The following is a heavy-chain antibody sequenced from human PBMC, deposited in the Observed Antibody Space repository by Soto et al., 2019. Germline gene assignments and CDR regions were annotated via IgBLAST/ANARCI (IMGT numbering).Heavy chain of an antibody. CDR1: GFTFSSYS. J-gene: IGHJ4*02. CDR2: ISSSSSTI. D-gene: IGHD6-19*01. V-gene: IGHV3-48*02. CDR3: AREYSGRGWYRTSGFDY. Sequence: EVQLVESGGGLVQPGGSLRLSCAASGFTFSSYSMNWVRQAPGKGLEWVSYISSSSSTIYYADSVKGRFTISRDNAKNSLYLQMNSLRDEDTAVYYCAREYSGRGWYRTSGFDYWGQGTLVTVSS.